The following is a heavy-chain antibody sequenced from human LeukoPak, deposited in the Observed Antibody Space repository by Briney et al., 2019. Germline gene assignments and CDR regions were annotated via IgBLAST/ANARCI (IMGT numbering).Heavy chain of an antibody. Sequence: PSETLSLTCTVSGGSISSSSYYWGWIRQPPGKGLEWIGSIYYSGSTYYNPSLKSRVTISVDTSKNQFSLKLSSVTAADTAVYYCARQEGGGNYDSSGIFDYWGQGTLVTVSS. D-gene: IGHD3-22*01. CDR1: GGSISSSSYY. J-gene: IGHJ4*02. CDR2: IYYSGST. CDR3: ARQEGGGNYDSSGIFDY. V-gene: IGHV4-39*07.